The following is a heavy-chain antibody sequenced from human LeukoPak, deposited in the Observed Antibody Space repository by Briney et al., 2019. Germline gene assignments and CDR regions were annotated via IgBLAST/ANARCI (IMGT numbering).Heavy chain of an antibody. CDR1: GYTFTGYY. CDR2: INPNSGGT. CDR3: ARESGWYDYFDY. V-gene: IGHV1-2*02. D-gene: IGHD6-19*01. J-gene: IGHJ4*02. Sequence: ASVKVSCKASGYTFTGYYMHWVRQAPGQGLEWMGWINPNSGGTNYAQKFQGRVTMTRDMSTSTVYMELSSLRSEDTAVYYCARESGWYDYFDYWGQGTLVTVSS.